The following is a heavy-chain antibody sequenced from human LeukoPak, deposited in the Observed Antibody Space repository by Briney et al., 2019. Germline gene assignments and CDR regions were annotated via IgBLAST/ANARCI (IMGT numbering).Heavy chain of an antibody. CDR1: GGSISSRNW. CDR2: IYQGGSS. D-gene: IGHD6-25*01. J-gene: IGHJ4*02. V-gene: IGHV4-4*02. CDR3: ARNGAAWYFDY. Sequence: SGTLSLTCAVSGGSISSRNWWSWVRQPPGKGLEWIGEIYQGGSSNYNPSLKSRVTISVDKSNNQFSLNVSSVTAADTAVYYCARNGAAWYFDYWGQGTLVTVSS.